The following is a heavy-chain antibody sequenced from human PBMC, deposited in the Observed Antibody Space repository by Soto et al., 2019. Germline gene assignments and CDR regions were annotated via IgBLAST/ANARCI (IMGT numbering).Heavy chain of an antibody. V-gene: IGHV2-5*02. Sequence: QITLKESGPTLVKPTQTLTLTCTFSGFSLSTSGVGVGWIRQPPGKALEWLAVIYWDGHKYYSPSLKSRVTITKDTSKNEEVLTMTNMDPVETGTYYCAHRHPRGSGRMDVWGQGTTVTVSS. D-gene: IGHD3-10*01. J-gene: IGHJ6*02. CDR1: GFSLSTSGVG. CDR3: AHRHPRGSGRMDV. CDR2: IYWDGHK.